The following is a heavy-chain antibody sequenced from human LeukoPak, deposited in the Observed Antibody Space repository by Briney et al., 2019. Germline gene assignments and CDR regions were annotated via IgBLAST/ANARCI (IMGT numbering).Heavy chain of an antibody. CDR3: ARGIAVAVPLFL. V-gene: IGHV1-18*01. CDR2: ISAYNGNT. J-gene: IGHJ4*02. D-gene: IGHD6-19*01. Sequence: ASVKVSCKASGYTFTSYGISWVRQAPGQGLEWMGWISAYNGNTNYAQKFQGRVTMTTDTSTSTAYMELRSLRSDDTAMYYCARGIAVAVPLFLWGQGTLVTVSS. CDR1: GYTFTSYG.